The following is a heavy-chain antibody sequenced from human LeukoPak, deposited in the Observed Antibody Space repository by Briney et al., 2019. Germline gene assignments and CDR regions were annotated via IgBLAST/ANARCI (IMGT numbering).Heavy chain of an antibody. D-gene: IGHD5-18*01. CDR1: GLTFSDFS. CDR2: VKGDGRTT. V-gene: IGHV3-74*01. Sequence: GGSLRLSCAASGLTFSDFSMHWVRQPPGKGLVWVALVKGDGRTTIYADSVKGRFTISRDNAKNTLYLQMNSLRADDSGVYYCATGHSYGYDYWGQGVLVTVS. J-gene: IGHJ4*02. CDR3: ATGHSYGYDY.